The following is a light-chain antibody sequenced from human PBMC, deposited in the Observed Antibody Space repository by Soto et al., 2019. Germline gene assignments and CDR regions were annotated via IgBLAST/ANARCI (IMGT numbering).Light chain of an antibody. Sequence: DIVMTQSPLSLPVTPGEPASISCRSSQSLLHSNGYNYLDWYLQKPGQSPQLLIYAGSNRASGVTDRFSGSGSGTDFTLKIIRVEAEDVGTYYFMQAVHTPRTFGPGTKLEIK. V-gene: IGKV2-28*01. CDR1: QSLLHSNGYNY. J-gene: IGKJ2*01. CDR3: MQAVHTPRT. CDR2: AGS.